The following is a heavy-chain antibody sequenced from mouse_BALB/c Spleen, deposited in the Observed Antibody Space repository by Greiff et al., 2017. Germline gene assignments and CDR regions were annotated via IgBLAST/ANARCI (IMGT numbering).Heavy chain of an antibody. D-gene: IGHD2-1*01. Sequence: EVQLKESGGDLVKPGGSLKLSCAASGFTFSSYGMSWVRQTPDKRLEWVATISSGGSYTYYPDSVKGRFTISRDNAKNTLYLQMSSLKSEDTAMYYCANMVTTDYYAMDYWGQGTSVTVSS. V-gene: IGHV5-6*01. CDR1: GFTFSSYG. J-gene: IGHJ4*01. CDR2: ISSGGSYT. CDR3: ANMVTTDYYAMDY.